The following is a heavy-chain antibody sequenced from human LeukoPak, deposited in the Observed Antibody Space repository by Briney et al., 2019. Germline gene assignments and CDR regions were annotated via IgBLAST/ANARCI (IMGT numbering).Heavy chain of an antibody. CDR2: INPNSGGT. CDR1: GYTFTGYY. D-gene: IGHD3-10*01. CDR3: ARDSLLWFGELI. Sequence: ASVKVSCKASGYTFTGYYMHWVRQAPGQGLEWMGWINPNSGGTNYAQKFQGRVTMTRDTSISTAYMELSRLRSDDTAVYYCARDSLLWFGELIWGQGTLVTLSS. V-gene: IGHV1-2*02. J-gene: IGHJ4*02.